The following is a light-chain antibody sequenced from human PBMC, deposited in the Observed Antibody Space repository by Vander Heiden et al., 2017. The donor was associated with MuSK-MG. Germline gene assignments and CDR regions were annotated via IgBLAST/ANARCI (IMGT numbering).Light chain of an antibody. CDR3: QQLTIFT. CDR1: QGINSY. CDR2: AAS. V-gene: IGKV1-9*01. Sequence: DMQLIQSPSFLSASVGDRVTITCRASQGINSYLAWYQQKSGKAPKLLIYAASTLQVGVQSSFSGSGSGTDFTLTISCLQPEDFATYYFQQLTIFTFGPRTTVDIK. J-gene: IGKJ3*01.